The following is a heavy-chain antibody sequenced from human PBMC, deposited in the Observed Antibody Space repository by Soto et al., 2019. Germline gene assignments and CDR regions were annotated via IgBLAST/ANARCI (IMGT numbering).Heavy chain of an antibody. CDR2: INHSGST. CDR1: GGSFSGYY. Sequence: QVQLQQWGAGLLKPSETLSLTCAVYGGSFSGYYWSWIRQPPGKGLVWIGEINHSGSTNYNPSLKSRVTISVDTSKNQFSLKLTSVTAADTAVYYCARGPYVFWSGYYRTDFDYWGQGTLVTVSS. CDR3: ARGPYVFWSGYYRTDFDY. V-gene: IGHV4-34*01. D-gene: IGHD3-3*01. J-gene: IGHJ4*02.